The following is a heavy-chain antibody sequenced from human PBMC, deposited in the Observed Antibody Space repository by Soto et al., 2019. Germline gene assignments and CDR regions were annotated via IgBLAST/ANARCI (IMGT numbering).Heavy chain of an antibody. CDR3: AKNQERELPRVLDF. Sequence: GSLRLSCATSGLTFSNYAMSWVRQAPGGGLEWVSSMSGSSSTTYYADSVKGRFTISRDRSKNTLYLQMSSLRAEDTALYYCAKNQERELPRVLDFWGQGTLVTVSS. CDR2: MSGSSSTT. D-gene: IGHD1-7*01. V-gene: IGHV3-23*01. CDR1: GLTFSNYA. J-gene: IGHJ4*02.